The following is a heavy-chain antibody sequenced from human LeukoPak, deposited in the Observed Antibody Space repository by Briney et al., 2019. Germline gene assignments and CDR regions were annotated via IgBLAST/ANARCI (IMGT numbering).Heavy chain of an antibody. J-gene: IGHJ2*01. CDR1: GDSLSSNSAA. CDR2: TYFRSKWFN. V-gene: IGHV6-1*01. CDR3: ARGVRYFDL. Sequence: SQTLSLTCAISGDSLSSNSAAWNWIRQSPSRGLEWLGRTYFRSKWFNDYALSVKSRITINPDTSESQFSLQLNSVAPEDTAVYFCARGVRYFDLWGRGTLVTVSS.